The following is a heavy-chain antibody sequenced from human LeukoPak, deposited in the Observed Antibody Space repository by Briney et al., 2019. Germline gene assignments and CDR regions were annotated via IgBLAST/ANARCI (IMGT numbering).Heavy chain of an antibody. CDR1: GYTFTSYY. V-gene: IGHV1-46*03. Sequence: ASVKVSCKASGYTFTSYYMHWVRQPPGEGLDWMGIINPSGGSTSYAQKFQGRVTMTMDTSTSTVYMELSSLRSEDTAVYYCARAQLAGSPPTDYWGQGTLVTVSS. J-gene: IGHJ4*02. D-gene: IGHD2-15*01. CDR3: ARAQLAGSPPTDY. CDR2: INPSGGST.